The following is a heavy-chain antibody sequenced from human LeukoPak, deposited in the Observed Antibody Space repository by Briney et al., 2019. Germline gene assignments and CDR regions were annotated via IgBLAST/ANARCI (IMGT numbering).Heavy chain of an antibody. D-gene: IGHD2-15*01. Sequence: GGSLRLSCAASGFTFSSYWMSWVRQAPGKGLEWVANIKQDGSEKYYVDSVKGRFTISRDNAKNSLYLQMNNLRAEDTAVYYCARLGYCSGGSCYFYYFDYWGQGTLVTVSS. CDR3: ARLGYCSGGSCYFYYFDY. CDR2: IKQDGSEK. J-gene: IGHJ4*02. V-gene: IGHV3-7*01. CDR1: GFTFSSYW.